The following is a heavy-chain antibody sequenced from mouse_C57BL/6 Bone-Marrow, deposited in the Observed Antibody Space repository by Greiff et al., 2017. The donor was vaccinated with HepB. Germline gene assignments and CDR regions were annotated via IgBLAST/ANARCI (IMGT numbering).Heavy chain of an antibody. CDR2: ISSGSSTI. V-gene: IGHV5-17*01. D-gene: IGHD3-2*02. CDR3: ARTAQAKGYYSAMDY. J-gene: IGHJ4*01. CDR1: GFTFSDYG. Sequence: EVKVVESGGGLVKPGGSLKLSCAASGFTFSDYGMHWVRQAPEKGLEWVAYISSGSSTIYYADTVKGRFTISRDNAKNTLFLQMTSLRSEDTAIYYCARTAQAKGYYSAMDYWGQGTSVTVSS.